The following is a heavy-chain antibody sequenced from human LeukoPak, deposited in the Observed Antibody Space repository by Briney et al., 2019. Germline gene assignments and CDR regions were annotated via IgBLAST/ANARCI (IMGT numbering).Heavy chain of an antibody. CDR2: IRYDGSNK. Sequence: GGSLRLSCAASGFTFSSYGMHWVRQAPGKGLEWVAFIRYDGSNKYYADSVKGRFTISRDNSKNTLYLQMNSLRAEDTAVYFCAKGPKQLLIRRSVWVYMDVWGKGTTVTISS. D-gene: IGHD6-19*01. V-gene: IGHV3-30*02. CDR1: GFTFSSYG. CDR3: AKGPKQLLIRRSVWVYMDV. J-gene: IGHJ6*03.